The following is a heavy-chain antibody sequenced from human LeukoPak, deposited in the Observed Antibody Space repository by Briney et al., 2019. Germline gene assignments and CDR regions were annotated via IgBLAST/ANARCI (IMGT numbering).Heavy chain of an antibody. CDR1: GDSISSYY. V-gene: IGHV4-59*01. J-gene: IGHJ3*02. CDR2: IYYSGST. D-gene: IGHD6-13*01. Sequence: SETLSLTCTVSGDSISSYYWSWIRQPPGKGLEWIGFIYYSGSTNYNPSLKSRVTISVDTSKNQFSLKLSSVTAADTAVYYCASSHPYAGSAPPTHIAAARISEGNAFDIWGQGTMVTVSS. CDR3: ASSHPYAGSAPPTHIAAARISEGNAFDI.